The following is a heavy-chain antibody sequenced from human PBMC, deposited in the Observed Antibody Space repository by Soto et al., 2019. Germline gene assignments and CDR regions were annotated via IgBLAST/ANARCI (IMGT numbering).Heavy chain of an antibody. Sequence: PSETLSLTCAVSGGTFSGYYWSWIRQPPGKGLEWIGEINHSGSTNYNPSHKSRVTISVDTPKNQFSLKLSSVTSADTAVYYCAGLWWLQYYYGMDVWGQGTTGTVSS. CDR3: AGLWWLQYYYGMDV. CDR1: GGTFSGYY. J-gene: IGHJ6*02. V-gene: IGHV4-34*08. CDR2: INHSGST. D-gene: IGHD5-12*01.